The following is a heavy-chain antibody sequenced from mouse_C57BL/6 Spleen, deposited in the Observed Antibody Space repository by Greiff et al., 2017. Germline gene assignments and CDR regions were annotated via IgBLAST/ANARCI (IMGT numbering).Heavy chain of an antibody. V-gene: IGHV1-50*01. Sequence: VQLQQPGAELVKPGASVKLSCKASGYTFTSYWMQWVKQRPGQGLEWIGEIDPSDSYTNYNQKFKGKATLTVDTSSSTAYMQLSSLTSEDSAVYYCARGWLGGYDFDDRGQGTTLTVSS. CDR3: ARGWLGGYDFDD. CDR1: GYTFTSYW. J-gene: IGHJ2*01. D-gene: IGHD2-2*01. CDR2: IDPSDSYT.